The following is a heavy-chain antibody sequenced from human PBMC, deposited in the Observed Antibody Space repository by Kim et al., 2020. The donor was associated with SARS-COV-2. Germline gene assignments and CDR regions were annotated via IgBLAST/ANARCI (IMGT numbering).Heavy chain of an antibody. CDR2: LSYDGTNK. J-gene: IGHJ4*02. V-gene: IGHV3-30*04. Sequence: GGSLRLSCAASGFTFSSYAVHWVRQAPGKGLEWVAVLSYDGTNKYYADSVKGRFTISRDNSKNTVYLQMNSLRAEDTAVYYCARDSLQWLVRYYFDYWGQGTLVTVSS. CDR1: GFTFSSYA. CDR3: ARDSLQWLVRYYFDY. D-gene: IGHD6-19*01.